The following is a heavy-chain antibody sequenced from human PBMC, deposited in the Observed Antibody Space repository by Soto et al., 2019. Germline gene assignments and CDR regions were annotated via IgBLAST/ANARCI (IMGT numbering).Heavy chain of an antibody. Sequence: SETLSLTCTVSGGSISSYYWSWIRQPPGKGLEWIGYIYYSGSTNYNPSLKSRVTISVDTSKNQFSLKLSSVTAADTAVYYCARVVVGQWLVNWFDPWGQGTLVTAPQ. V-gene: IGHV4-59*01. D-gene: IGHD6-19*01. J-gene: IGHJ5*02. CDR3: ARVVVGQWLVNWFDP. CDR1: GGSISSYY. CDR2: IYYSGST.